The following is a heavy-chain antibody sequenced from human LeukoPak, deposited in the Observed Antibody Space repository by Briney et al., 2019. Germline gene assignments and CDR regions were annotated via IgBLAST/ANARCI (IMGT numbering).Heavy chain of an antibody. J-gene: IGHJ4*02. CDR1: GVSISSSNSY. V-gene: IGHV4-39*01. CDR2: IYYSGNT. CDR3: ARQTGSGLFILP. Sequence: SEILSLTCTVSGVSISSSNSYWGWIRQPPGKGLEWIGSIYYSGNTYYNASLKSQVSISIDTSKNQFSLSLTSVTAADPAVYYCARQTGSGLFILPGGQGTLVTVSS. D-gene: IGHD3/OR15-3a*01.